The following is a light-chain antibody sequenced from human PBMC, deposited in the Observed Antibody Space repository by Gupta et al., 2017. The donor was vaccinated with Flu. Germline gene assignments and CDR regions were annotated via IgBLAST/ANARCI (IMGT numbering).Light chain of an antibody. V-gene: IGKV3-15*01. J-gene: IGKJ4*01. Sequence: IVMTQSPATLSVSPGEGATLSCRASQSVSSNLAWYQQRPGRAPRLLIYGASTRATDIPARFSGSGSGTEFTVTISSLQSEDSAVYYCQQYSSWPLTFGGGTKVEIK. CDR1: QSVSSN. CDR3: QQYSSWPLT. CDR2: GAS.